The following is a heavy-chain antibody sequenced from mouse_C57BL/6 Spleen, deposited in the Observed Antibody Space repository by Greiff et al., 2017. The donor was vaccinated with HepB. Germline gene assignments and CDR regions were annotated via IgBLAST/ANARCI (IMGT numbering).Heavy chain of an antibody. CDR3: ARFDWDVYYFDY. D-gene: IGHD4-1*01. V-gene: IGHV1-64*01. Sequence: VQLQQPGAELVKPGASVSLSCKASGYTFTSYWMHWVKQRPGQGLEWIGMIHPNSGSTNYNEKFKSKATLTVDKSSSTAYMQLSSLTSEDSAVYYCARFDWDVYYFDYWGQGTTLTVSS. CDR2: IHPNSGST. CDR1: GYTFTSYW. J-gene: IGHJ2*01.